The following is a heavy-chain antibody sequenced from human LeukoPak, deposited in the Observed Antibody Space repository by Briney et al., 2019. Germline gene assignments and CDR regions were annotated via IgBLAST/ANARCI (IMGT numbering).Heavy chain of an antibody. CDR1: GFTFSIYW. Sequence: GGSLRLSCAASGFTFSIYWMSWVRQAPGKGLEWLSTIGGGGRDTFYADSVKGRFTVSRDNSKNTLYLQMSSLRAEDTAVYFCAKNRGANYYNYYMDVWGKGTTVTVSS. CDR2: IGGGGRDT. J-gene: IGHJ6*03. D-gene: IGHD4/OR15-4a*01. V-gene: IGHV3-23*01. CDR3: AKNRGANYYNYYMDV.